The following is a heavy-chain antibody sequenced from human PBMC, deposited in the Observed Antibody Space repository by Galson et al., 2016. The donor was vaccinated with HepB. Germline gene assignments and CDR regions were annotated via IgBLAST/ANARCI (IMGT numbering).Heavy chain of an antibody. J-gene: IGHJ5*02. Sequence: SVKVSCKASGYTFTGSYMHWVRQAPGQGLEWMGRINPNSGGTNYAQKFRGRVTMTRDTSISTAYMELSRLRSDDTAVYYCTRGEYLLGWFDPWGQGTLVTVSS. CDR2: INPNSGGT. V-gene: IGHV1-2*06. D-gene: IGHD2/OR15-2a*01. CDR3: TRGEYLLGWFDP. CDR1: GYTFTGSY.